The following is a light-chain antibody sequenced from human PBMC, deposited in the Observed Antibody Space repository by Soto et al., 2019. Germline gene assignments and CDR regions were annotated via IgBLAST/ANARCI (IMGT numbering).Light chain of an antibody. CDR1: QGIRND. V-gene: IGKV1-6*01. CDR3: LQDYIFPLT. Sequence: AIQMTQSPSSLSASVGDRVTITCRASQGIRNDLGWYQQKPGKAPKLLIYAASTLQSGVPSRFSGGGSGTDFTLTISSLQSEDFATYYCLQDYIFPLTFGGGTKVEIK. J-gene: IGKJ4*01. CDR2: AAS.